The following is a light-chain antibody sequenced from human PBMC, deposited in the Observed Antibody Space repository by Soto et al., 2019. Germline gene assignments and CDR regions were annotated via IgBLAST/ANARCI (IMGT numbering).Light chain of an antibody. CDR1: QSISSW. Sequence: DIQMTQSPSTLSASVGDRFTITCRASQSISSWLAWYQQKPGKAPKLLIYKASGLESGVPSRFSGSGSGTEFTLTISSLQPDDFATYYCQHYNSYSEAFGQGTKVDIK. J-gene: IGKJ1*01. CDR2: KAS. V-gene: IGKV1-5*03. CDR3: QHYNSYSEA.